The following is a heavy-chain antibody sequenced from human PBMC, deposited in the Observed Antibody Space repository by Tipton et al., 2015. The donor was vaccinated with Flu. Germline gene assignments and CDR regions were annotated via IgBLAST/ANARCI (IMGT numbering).Heavy chain of an antibody. Sequence: QSGAEVKKPGASVKVSCKASGYRFNSYAISWMRQAPGQGLEWMGWISPYNDDIKFAQNLQGRITMTTDTSTSTAHMELRGLRSDDTAVYYCARVGAVFGEVTARRRGDLDYWGQGTLVSVSS. CDR3: ARVGAVFGEVTARRRGDLDY. D-gene: IGHD3-3*01. CDR2: ISPYNDDI. J-gene: IGHJ4*02. V-gene: IGHV1-18*01. CDR1: GYRFNSYA.